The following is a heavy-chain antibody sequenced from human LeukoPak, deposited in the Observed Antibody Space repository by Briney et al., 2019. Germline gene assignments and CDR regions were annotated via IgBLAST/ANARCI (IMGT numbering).Heavy chain of an antibody. Sequence: GGSLRLSCAAPGFTFSGSAMHWVRQASGKGLEWVGRIRSKTNSYATAYAASVKGSVTISRDDSKNTAYLQMNSLKTEDTAVYYCTTLYDSSGYPTFDAFDIWGQGTMVTVSS. CDR1: GFTFSGSA. J-gene: IGHJ3*02. V-gene: IGHV3-73*01. D-gene: IGHD3-22*01. CDR3: TTLYDSSGYPTFDAFDI. CDR2: IRSKTNSYAT.